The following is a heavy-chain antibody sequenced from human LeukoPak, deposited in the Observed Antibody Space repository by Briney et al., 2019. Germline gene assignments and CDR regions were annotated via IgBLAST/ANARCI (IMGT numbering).Heavy chain of an antibody. CDR3: AKGMVRGVIPDY. V-gene: IGHV3-23*01. CDR2: ISGGGVST. Sequence: PGGSLRLSCAASGFTFSGYAMSWVRQAPGKGLEWVSAISGGGVSTYYADSIKGRFTISRDDSKNTLYLQMNSLRAEGTAVYYCAKGMVRGVIPDYWGQGTLVTVSS. CDR1: GFTFSGYA. J-gene: IGHJ4*02. D-gene: IGHD3-10*01.